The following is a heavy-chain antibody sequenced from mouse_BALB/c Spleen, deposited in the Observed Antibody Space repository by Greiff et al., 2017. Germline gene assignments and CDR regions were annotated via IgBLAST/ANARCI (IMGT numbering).Heavy chain of an antibody. J-gene: IGHJ2*01. CDR2: ISYSGST. V-gene: IGHV3-2*02. D-gene: IGHD2-4*01. Sequence: DVKLVESGPGLVKPSQSLSLTCTVTGYSITSDYAWNWIRQFPGNKLEWMGYISYSGSTSYNPSLKSRISITRDTSKNQFFLQLNSVTTEDTATYYCATTMITDYFDYWGQGTTLTVSS. CDR3: ATTMITDYFDY. CDR1: GYSITSDYA.